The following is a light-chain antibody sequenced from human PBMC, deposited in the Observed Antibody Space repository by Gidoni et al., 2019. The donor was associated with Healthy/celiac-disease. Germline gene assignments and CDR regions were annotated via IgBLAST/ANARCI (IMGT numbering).Light chain of an antibody. J-gene: IGKJ3*01. CDR1: QSVNSN. Sequence: MMSHSAATLSVSPGERATLSCRSSQSVNSNLDWYQQKPGQAPILLIYGAATRAPGIPATFVCSGSGKELTLTNSSPPSEDFVVYYCQQYNNWPLLTFGPGTKVDIK. CDR3: QQYNNWPLLT. CDR2: GAA. V-gene: IGKV3-15*01.